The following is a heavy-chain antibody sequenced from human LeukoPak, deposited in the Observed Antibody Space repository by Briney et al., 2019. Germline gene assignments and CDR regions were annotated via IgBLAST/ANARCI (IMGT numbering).Heavy chain of an antibody. CDR2: ISTSGGTT. Sequence: PGGSLRLSCAASGFTFSSYAMSWVRQAPGKGLEWVSAISTSGGTTDYADSVKGRFTISRDNSKDTLYLQMNSLRAEDTAVYYCAKTFTRSGLTYDAFDIWGQGTMVTVSS. J-gene: IGHJ3*02. CDR3: AKTFTRSGLTYDAFDI. D-gene: IGHD3-3*01. V-gene: IGHV3-23*01. CDR1: GFTFSSYA.